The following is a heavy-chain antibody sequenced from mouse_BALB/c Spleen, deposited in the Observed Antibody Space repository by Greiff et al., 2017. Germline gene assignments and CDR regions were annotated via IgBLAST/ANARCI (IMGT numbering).Heavy chain of an antibody. Sequence: DVMLVESGGDLVKPGGSLKLSCAASGFTFSSYGMSWVRQTPDKRLEWVATISSGGSYTYYPDSVKGRFTISRDNAKNTLYLQMSSLKSEDTAMYYCARQLGQDYWGQGTTLTVSS. CDR1: GFTFSSYG. J-gene: IGHJ2*01. D-gene: IGHD3-3*01. CDR2: ISSGGSYT. V-gene: IGHV5-6*02. CDR3: ARQLGQDY.